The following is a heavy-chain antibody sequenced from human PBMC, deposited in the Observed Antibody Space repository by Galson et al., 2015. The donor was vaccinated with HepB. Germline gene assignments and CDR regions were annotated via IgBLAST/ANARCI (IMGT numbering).Heavy chain of an antibody. CDR2: IYYSGST. J-gene: IGHJ6*02. CDR3: ARLFTYYDFWSGYLTPYYYYGMDV. V-gene: IGHV4-59*01. Sequence: SETLSLTCAVYGGSFSGYYWSWIRQPPGKGLEWIGYIYYSGSTNYNPSLKSRVTISVDTSKNQFSLKLSSVTAADTAVYYCARLFTYYDFWSGYLTPYYYYGMDVWGQGTTVTVSS. CDR1: GGSFSGYY. D-gene: IGHD3-3*01.